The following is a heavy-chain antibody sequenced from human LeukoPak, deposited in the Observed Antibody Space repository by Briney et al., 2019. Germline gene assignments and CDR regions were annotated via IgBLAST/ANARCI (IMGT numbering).Heavy chain of an antibody. D-gene: IGHD3-10*01. CDR2: IYTNGST. Sequence: PSETLSLTCTVSGGSISNYYWSWIRQPAGKGLERIGRIYTNGSTNYNPSLKSRVTMSVDTSKNQSSLKLTSVTAADTAVYYCARGLGYYGSGSYVYNWFAPWGQGSLVTVSS. CDR3: ARGLGYYGSGSYVYNWFAP. CDR1: GGSISNYY. V-gene: IGHV4-4*07. J-gene: IGHJ5*02.